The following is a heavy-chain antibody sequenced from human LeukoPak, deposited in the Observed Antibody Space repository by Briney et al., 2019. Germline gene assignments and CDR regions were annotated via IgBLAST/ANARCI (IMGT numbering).Heavy chain of an antibody. CDR1: GGSISSGSHD. V-gene: IGHV4-61*02. J-gene: IGHJ6*03. D-gene: IGHD2-8*02. Sequence: SQTLSLTWSVSGGSISSGSHDWSWIRQPAGKGLEWIGRIYTSGSTNYNPSLKSRVTISVDTSKNQFSRKLSSVTAADTAVYYCARDYTGSYYYYYMDVWGKGTTVTVSS. CDR2: IYTSGST. CDR3: ARDYTGSYYYYYMDV.